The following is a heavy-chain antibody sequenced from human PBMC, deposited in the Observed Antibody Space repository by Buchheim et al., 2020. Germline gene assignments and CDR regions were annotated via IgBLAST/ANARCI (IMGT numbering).Heavy chain of an antibody. Sequence: QVQLQGSGPGLVKPSETLALTCAVSGGSINNYYWSWIRQPPGKGLEWIGYVYYSGSTNYNPSFKSRVTMSVDTSQNQYSLHLLFVTAADTAVYYCARVRRRDGYNSWGQGTL. D-gene: IGHD5-24*01. CDR2: VYYSGST. J-gene: IGHJ5*02. V-gene: IGHV4-59*01. CDR3: ARVRRRDGYNS. CDR1: GGSINNYY.